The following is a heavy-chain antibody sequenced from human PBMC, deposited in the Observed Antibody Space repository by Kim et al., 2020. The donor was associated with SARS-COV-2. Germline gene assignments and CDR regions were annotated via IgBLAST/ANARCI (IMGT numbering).Heavy chain of an antibody. CDR1: GGSISSYY. D-gene: IGHD3-9*01. CDR3: ARVAYFDWSYFDY. V-gene: IGHV4-59*01. CDR2: IYYSGST. Sequence: SETLSLTCTVSGGSISSYYWSWIRQPPGKGLEWIGYIYYSGSTNYNPSLKSRVTISVDTSKNQFSLKLSSVTAADTAVYYCARVAYFDWSYFDYWGQGTL. J-gene: IGHJ4*02.